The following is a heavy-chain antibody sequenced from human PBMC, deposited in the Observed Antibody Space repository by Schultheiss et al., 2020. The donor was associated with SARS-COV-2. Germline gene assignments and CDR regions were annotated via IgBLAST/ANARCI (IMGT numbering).Heavy chain of an antibody. V-gene: IGHV3-23*01. Sequence: GGSLRLSCAASGFTFSSYAMSWVRQAPGKGLEWVSAISGSGGSTYSADSVKGRFTISRDNSKNTVYLQMNSLRAEDTAVYYCAKSGYSYAWGYWGLGTLVTVSS. CDR3: AKSGYSYAWGY. D-gene: IGHD5-18*01. CDR2: ISGSGGST. CDR1: GFTFSSYA. J-gene: IGHJ4*02.